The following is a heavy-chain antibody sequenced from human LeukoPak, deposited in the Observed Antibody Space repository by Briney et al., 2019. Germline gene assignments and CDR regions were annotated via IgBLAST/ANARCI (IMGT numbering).Heavy chain of an antibody. CDR3: AKDGVWIGEKKANMDV. CDR2: INSDGTTT. CDR1: GFTFSSYW. V-gene: IGHV3-74*01. D-gene: IGHD3-10*01. J-gene: IGHJ6*03. Sequence: GGSLRLSCAASGFTFSSYWMHWVRQAPGKGLVWVSHINSDGTTTSYADSVKGRFTISRDNAKNTLHLQMSSLRAEDTAVYYCAKDGVWIGEKKANMDVWGKGTTVSV.